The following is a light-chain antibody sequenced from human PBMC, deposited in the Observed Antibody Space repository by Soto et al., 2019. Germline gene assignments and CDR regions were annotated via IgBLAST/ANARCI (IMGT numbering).Light chain of an antibody. CDR1: LSVSSSA. CDR3: QQYGSAPLT. CDR2: GAS. J-gene: IGKJ4*01. V-gene: IGKV3-20*01. Sequence: EIVLTQSPGTLSLSPGERATLSCRASLSVSSSALAWYQQRPGQAPRLLIYGASSRATGVPDRISGRGSETDFTLTTSRLEPEDFAVYYCQQYGSAPLTFGGGTKVEIK.